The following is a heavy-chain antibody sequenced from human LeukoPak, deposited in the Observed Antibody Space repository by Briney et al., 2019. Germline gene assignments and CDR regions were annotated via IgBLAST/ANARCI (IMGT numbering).Heavy chain of an antibody. V-gene: IGHV5-10-1*01. CDR3: ARTVDTAMANDAFDI. J-gene: IGHJ3*02. CDR2: IDPSDSYT. CDR1: GYSFTSYW. Sequence: GESLKISCKGSGYSFTSYWISWVRQMPGKGLDWMGRIDPSDSYTNYSPSFQGHVTISADKSINTAYLQWSSLKASDTAMYYCARTVDTAMANDAFDIWGQGTMVTVSS. D-gene: IGHD5-18*01.